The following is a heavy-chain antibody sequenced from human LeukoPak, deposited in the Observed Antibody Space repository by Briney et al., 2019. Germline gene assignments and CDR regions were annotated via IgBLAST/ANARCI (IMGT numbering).Heavy chain of an antibody. D-gene: IGHD1-20*01. CDR1: GYSISSGYY. CDR3: ARVRYNWNRDFDY. Sequence: PSETLSLTCTVSGYSISSGYYWGWIRQPPGQGLEWIGSIYHSGSTYYNPSLKSRVTISVDTSKNQFSLKLSSVTAADTAVYYCARVRYNWNRDFDYWGQGTLVTVSS. V-gene: IGHV4-38-2*02. CDR2: IYHSGST. J-gene: IGHJ4*02.